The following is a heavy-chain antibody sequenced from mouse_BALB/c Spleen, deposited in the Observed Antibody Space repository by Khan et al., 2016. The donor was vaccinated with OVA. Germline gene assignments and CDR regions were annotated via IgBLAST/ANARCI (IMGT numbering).Heavy chain of an antibody. V-gene: IGHV3-2*02. Sequence: VQLQQSGPGLVKPSQSLSLTCTVTGYSITSGYGWNWIRQFPGNKLEWMGYISYSGSTNYNPSLKSRISITRDTSKNQFFLQLNSVTTEDTATXSCARTARIKYWGQGTTLTVSS. CDR3: ARTARIKY. CDR2: ISYSGST. D-gene: IGHD1-2*01. CDR1: GYSITSGYG. J-gene: IGHJ2*01.